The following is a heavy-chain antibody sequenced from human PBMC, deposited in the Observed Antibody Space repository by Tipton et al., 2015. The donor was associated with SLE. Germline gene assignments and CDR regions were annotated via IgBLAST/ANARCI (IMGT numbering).Heavy chain of an antibody. Sequence: VSDGSITSYYWSWIRQPPGKELEWIGHIYYTGTTYYNPSLKSRLTLSMDTSKNQFSLRVSSVTAADTAVYYCARRYGTSFDYWDQGTLVTVSS. D-gene: IGHD2-8*01. CDR3: ARRYGTSFDY. V-gene: IGHV4-59*08. J-gene: IGHJ4*02. CDR1: DGSITSYY. CDR2: IYYTGTT.